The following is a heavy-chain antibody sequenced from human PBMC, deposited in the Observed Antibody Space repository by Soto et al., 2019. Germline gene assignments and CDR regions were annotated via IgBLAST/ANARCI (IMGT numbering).Heavy chain of an antibody. CDR3: ARDPHAFWNSYFFDP. CDR2: ISAYNGQT. D-gene: IGHD1-7*01. J-gene: IGHJ5*02. V-gene: IGHV1-18*01. Sequence: ASVNVSCKSSGYPLDTYCINWVRLAPGQRPEWMGWISAYNGQTDYAQNFQGRVTMATDTSTNTAYVELRNLRSDDTAVYYCARDPHAFWNSYFFDPWGPGTLVTVSS. CDR1: GYPLDTYC.